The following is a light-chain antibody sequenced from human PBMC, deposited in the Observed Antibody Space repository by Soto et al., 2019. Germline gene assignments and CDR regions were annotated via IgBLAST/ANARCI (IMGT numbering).Light chain of an antibody. CDR1: SSDVGGYNY. Sequence: QSALTQPASVSGSPGQSITISCTGTSSDVGGYNYVSWYQQHPGKAPKLMIYDVSNRPSGVSSRFSGSKSGNTASLTISGLQAGDEANYYCSSYTSDSTPYVFGTGTKLTVL. V-gene: IGLV2-14*01. CDR2: DVS. CDR3: SSYTSDSTPYV. J-gene: IGLJ1*01.